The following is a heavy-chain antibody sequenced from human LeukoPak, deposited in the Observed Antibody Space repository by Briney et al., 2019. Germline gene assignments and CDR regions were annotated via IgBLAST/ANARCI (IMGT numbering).Heavy chain of an antibody. CDR3: ARGYSGSYGRFDY. CDR1: GGSISSYY. V-gene: IGHV4-59*01. CDR2: IYYSGST. D-gene: IGHD1-26*01. Sequence: PSETLSLTCTVSGGSISSYYWSWIRQPPGKGLEWIGYIYYSGSTSYNPSLKSRVTISVDTSKNQFSLKLSSVTAADTAVYYCARGYSGSYGRFDYWGQGTLVTVSS. J-gene: IGHJ4*02.